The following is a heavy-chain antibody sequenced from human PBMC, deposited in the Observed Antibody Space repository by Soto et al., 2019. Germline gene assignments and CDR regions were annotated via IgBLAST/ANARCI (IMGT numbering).Heavy chain of an antibody. CDR2: IYHSGST. CDR1: GDSISSVNW. D-gene: IGHD2-8*01. V-gene: IGHV4-4*02. CDR3: ATFSGFFTISPFDA. J-gene: IGHJ5*02. Sequence: QVHLQESGPGLVKPSETLSLTCGVSGDSISSVNWWSWVRQSPGRGLEWIGEIYHSGSTNYNPSLKSRVTVSVDKSKNQFSLQWTSVTAADTAVYYCATFSGFFTISPFDAWGQGILVTVSS.